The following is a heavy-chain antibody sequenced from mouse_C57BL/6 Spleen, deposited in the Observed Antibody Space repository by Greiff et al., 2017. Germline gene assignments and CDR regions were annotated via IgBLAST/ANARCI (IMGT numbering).Heavy chain of an antibody. J-gene: IGHJ3*01. CDR1: GFTFSDYY. V-gene: IGHV5-16*01. CDR3: ARGGPWFAY. Sequence: DVQLVESEGGLVQPGSSMKLSCTASGFTFSDYYMAWVRQVPEKGLEWVANINYDGSSTYYLDSLKSRFIISRDNAKNILYLQMSSLKSEDTATYYCARGGPWFAYWGQGTLVTVSA. CDR2: INYDGSST.